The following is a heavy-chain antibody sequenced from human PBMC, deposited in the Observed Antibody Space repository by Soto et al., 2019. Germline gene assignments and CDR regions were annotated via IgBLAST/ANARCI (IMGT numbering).Heavy chain of an antibody. CDR3: AGGGGGGDSYFDY. D-gene: IGHD3-16*01. Sequence: QVQLVQSGAEVKKPGSSVKVSCKASGGTFSSYAISWVRQAPGQGLEWMGGIIPIFGTANYAQKFQGRVKNTGEKPRDTANRGGGRRKFEETAGDYWAGGGGGGDSYFDYWGQGTLFTVSS. CDR1: GGTFSSYA. V-gene: IGHV1-69*06. CDR2: IIPIFGTA. J-gene: IGHJ4*02.